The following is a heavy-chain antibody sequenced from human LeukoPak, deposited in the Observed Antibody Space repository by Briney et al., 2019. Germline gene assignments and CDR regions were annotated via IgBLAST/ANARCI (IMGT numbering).Heavy chain of an antibody. CDR3: ARPRWLGRSNWFDP. CDR2: IYTSGST. V-gene: IGHV4-4*09. CDR1: GGSISSYY. D-gene: IGHD5-24*01. Sequence: SETLSLTCTVSGGSISSYYWSWIRQPPGKGLEWIGYIYTSGSTNYNPSLKSRVTISVDTSKNQFSLKLSSVTAADTAVYYCARPRWLGRSNWFDPWGQGTLVTVSS. J-gene: IGHJ5*02.